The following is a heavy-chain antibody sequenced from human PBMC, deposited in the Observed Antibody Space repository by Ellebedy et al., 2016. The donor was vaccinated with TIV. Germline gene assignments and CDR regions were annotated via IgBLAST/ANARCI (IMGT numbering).Heavy chain of an antibody. CDR2: ISPYNGNT. CDR1: GYTFTDYA. J-gene: IGHJ4*02. CDR3: FRRISSGREYFIDF. V-gene: IGHV1-18*01. Sequence: AASVKVSCQTSGYTFTDYAITWVRQAPGQGLEWMGWISPYNGNTNYEQNFQDRVNLTMDISTNTAYMELRSLRPDDTAVYFCFRRISSGREYFIDFWGQGTLVSVSS. D-gene: IGHD6-19*01.